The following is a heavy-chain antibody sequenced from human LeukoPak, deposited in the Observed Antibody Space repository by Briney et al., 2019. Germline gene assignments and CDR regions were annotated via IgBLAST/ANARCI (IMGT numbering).Heavy chain of an antibody. CDR1: GFTFSSYE. V-gene: IGHV3-48*03. CDR2: ISSSGSTI. Sequence: GGSLRLSCAASGFTFSSYEMNWVRQAPGKGLEWVSYISSSGSTIYYADSVKGRFTISRDNAKNSLYLQMNRLRAEDTAVYYCAKVPLIAAPKHFDYWGQGTLVTVSS. CDR3: AKVPLIAAPKHFDY. J-gene: IGHJ4*02. D-gene: IGHD6-13*01.